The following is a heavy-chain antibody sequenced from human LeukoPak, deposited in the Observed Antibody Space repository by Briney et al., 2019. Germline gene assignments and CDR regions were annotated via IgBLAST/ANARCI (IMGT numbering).Heavy chain of an antibody. CDR1: XXSIXXXX. V-gene: IGHV4-59*08. J-gene: IGHJ5*02. Sequence: SETLSLTCTXSXXSIXXXXXXXXXXXXXXXXXWXXYXXXSXSTNYNXSLXSXVTISVDTSKNQFSLKLSSVTAADTAVYYCASLHGYGSGRPWGQGTLVTVSS. CDR3: ASLHGYGSGRP. D-gene: IGHD3-10*01. CDR2: XXXSXST.